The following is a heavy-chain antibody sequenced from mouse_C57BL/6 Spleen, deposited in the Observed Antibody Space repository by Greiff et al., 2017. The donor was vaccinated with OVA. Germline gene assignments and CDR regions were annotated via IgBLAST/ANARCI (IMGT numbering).Heavy chain of an antibody. CDR3: TRGGGTTVGWDFDV. V-gene: IGHV1-15*01. J-gene: IGHJ1*03. CDR2: IDPETGGT. D-gene: IGHD1-1*01. CDR1: GYTFTDYE. Sequence: QVHVKQSGAELVRPGASVTLSCKASGYTFTDYEMHWVKQTPVHGLEWIGAIDPETGGTAYNQKFKGKAILTADKSSSTAYMELRSLTSEDSAVYYCTRGGGTTVGWDFDVWGTGTTVTVSS.